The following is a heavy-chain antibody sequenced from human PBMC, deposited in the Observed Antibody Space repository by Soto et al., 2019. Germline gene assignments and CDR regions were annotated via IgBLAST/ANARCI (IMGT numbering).Heavy chain of an antibody. CDR1: GGSISSGGYY. Sequence: TSETLSLTCTVSGGSISSGGYYWSWIRQHPGKGLEWIGYIYYSGSTYYNPSLKSRVTISVDTSKNQFSLKLSSVTAADTAVYYCARGGSSSLPYYYYYYGMDVWGQGTTVTVSS. V-gene: IGHV4-31*03. CDR2: IYYSGST. CDR3: ARGGSSSLPYYYYYYGMDV. J-gene: IGHJ6*02. D-gene: IGHD6-6*01.